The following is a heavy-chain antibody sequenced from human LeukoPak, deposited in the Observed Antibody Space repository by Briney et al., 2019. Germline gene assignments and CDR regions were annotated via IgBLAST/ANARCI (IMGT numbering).Heavy chain of an antibody. J-gene: IGHJ4*02. D-gene: IGHD3-10*01. CDR2: IYPGDSDT. CDR1: GYSFSNYW. Sequence: GESLKISCKGSGYSFSNYWIGWVRQMPGKGPEWMGIIYPGDSDTRYSPSFQGQVTISADKSISTAYLQWSSLKASDTAMYYCARSDLWFGDVWGQGALVTVSS. CDR3: ARSDLWFGDV. V-gene: IGHV5-51*01.